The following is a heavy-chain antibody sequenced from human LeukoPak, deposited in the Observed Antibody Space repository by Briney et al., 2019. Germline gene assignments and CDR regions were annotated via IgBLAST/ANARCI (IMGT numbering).Heavy chain of an antibody. J-gene: IGHJ6*03. CDR3: ARGAEEYYDFWSGYGLKFYYYYMDV. V-gene: IGHV3-21*01. D-gene: IGHD3-3*01. CDR1: GFTFSSYS. CDR2: ISSSSSYI. Sequence: GGSLRLSCAASGFTFSSYSMNWVRQAPGKGLEWVSSISSSSSYIYYADSVKGRFTISRDNAKNSLYLQMSSLRAEDTAVYYCARGAEEYYDFWSGYGLKFYYYYMDVWGKGTTVTVSS.